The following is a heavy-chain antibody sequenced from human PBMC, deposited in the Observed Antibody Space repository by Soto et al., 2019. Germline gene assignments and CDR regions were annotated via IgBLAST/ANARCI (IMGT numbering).Heavy chain of an antibody. D-gene: IGHD3-10*01. V-gene: IGHV1-69*06. CDR3: ARAAHGFGADIYYYYYYGMDV. J-gene: IGHJ6*02. CDR2: IIPIFGTA. Sequence: SVKVSCKASGGTFSSYAINWVRQAPGQGLEWMGGIIPIFGTANYAQKFQGRVTITADKSTSTAYMELSSLRSEDTAVYYCARAAHGFGADIYYYYYYGMDVWGQGTTVTVSS. CDR1: GGTFSSYA.